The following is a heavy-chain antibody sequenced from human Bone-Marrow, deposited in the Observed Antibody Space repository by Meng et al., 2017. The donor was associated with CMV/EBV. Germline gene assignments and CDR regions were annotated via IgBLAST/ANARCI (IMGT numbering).Heavy chain of an antibody. J-gene: IGHJ6*01. V-gene: IGHV3-64*02. CDR1: GFTFSSYA. CDR3: ARALAVAGNYYYYGMDV. CDR2: ISSNGGST. D-gene: IGHD6-19*01. Sequence: GGSLRLSCAASGFTFSSYAMHWVRQAPGKGLEYVSAISSNGGSTYYADSVKGRFTISRDNSKNTLYLQMGSLRAEDMAVYYCARALAVAGNYYYYGMDVWGQGTTVTCYS.